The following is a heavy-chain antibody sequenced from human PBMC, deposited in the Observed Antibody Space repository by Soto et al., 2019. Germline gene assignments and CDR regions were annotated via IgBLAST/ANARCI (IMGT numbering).Heavy chain of an antibody. Sequence: SETLSLTCTVSGVSISSVGHFWSWIRQPPGKGLEWIANIYYSGITYYNPSLRSRVLISVDTSQNQFSLKLSSVTAADTAVFFCARAETASIYFDSWGQGVLVTVSS. CDR3: ARAETASIYFDS. CDR1: GVSISSVGHF. CDR2: IYYSGIT. D-gene: IGHD5-18*01. V-gene: IGHV4-31*03. J-gene: IGHJ4*02.